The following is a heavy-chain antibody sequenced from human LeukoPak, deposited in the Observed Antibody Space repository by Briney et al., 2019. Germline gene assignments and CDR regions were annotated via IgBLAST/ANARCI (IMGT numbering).Heavy chain of an antibody. CDR1: GGSFSGYY. D-gene: IGHD6-13*01. Sequence: ETLSLTCAVYGGSFSGYYWSRIRQPPGKGLEWIGEINHSGSTNYNPSLKSRVTISVDTSKNQFSLKLSSVTAADTAVYYCARGLSIGYSSSWYAPAPFDAFDIWGQGTMVTVSS. V-gene: IGHV4-34*01. CDR2: INHSGST. J-gene: IGHJ3*02. CDR3: ARGLSIGYSSSWYAPAPFDAFDI.